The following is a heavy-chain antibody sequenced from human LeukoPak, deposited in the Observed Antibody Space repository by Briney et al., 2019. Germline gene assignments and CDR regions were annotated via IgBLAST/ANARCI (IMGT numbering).Heavy chain of an antibody. CDR3: ARAGNWNHPGIGLDY. CDR1: RYSFTSYW. J-gene: IGHJ4*02. D-gene: IGHD1-1*01. CDR2: IYPGDSDT. Sequence: GESLKISCKGSRYSFTSYWIGWVRQMPGKGLEWMGIIYPGDSDTRYSPSFQGQVTISADKSISTAYLQWSSLKASDTAMYYCARAGNWNHPGIGLDYWGQGTLVTVSS. V-gene: IGHV5-51*01.